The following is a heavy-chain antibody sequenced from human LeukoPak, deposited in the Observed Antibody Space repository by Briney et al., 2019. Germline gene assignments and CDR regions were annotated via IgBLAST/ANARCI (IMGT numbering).Heavy chain of an antibody. CDR1: GFTFSSYA. V-gene: IGHV3-74*01. D-gene: IGHD3-22*01. CDR2: INSDGSST. Sequence: GGSLRLSCAASGFTFSSYAMSWVRQAPGKGLVWVSRINSDGSSTSYADSVKGRFTISRDNAKNTLYLQMNSLRAEDTAVYYCASWTPYYYDTGYWGQGTLVTVSS. J-gene: IGHJ4*02. CDR3: ASWTPYYYDTGY.